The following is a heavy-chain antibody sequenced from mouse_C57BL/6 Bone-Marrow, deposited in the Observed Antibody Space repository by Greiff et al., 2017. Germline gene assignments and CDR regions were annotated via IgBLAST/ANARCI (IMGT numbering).Heavy chain of an antibody. CDR2: INPYNGGT. Sequence: EVQLQQSGPVLMKPGASVKMSCKASGYTFTDYYMNWVKQSHGKSLEWIGVINPYNGGTSYNQKFKGKATLTVDKSSSTDYMELNSLTSEDSAVYYCARGSSSWYFDGWGTGTTVTVSS. J-gene: IGHJ1*03. D-gene: IGHD1-1*01. V-gene: IGHV1-19*01. CDR1: GYTFTDYY. CDR3: ARGSSSWYFDG.